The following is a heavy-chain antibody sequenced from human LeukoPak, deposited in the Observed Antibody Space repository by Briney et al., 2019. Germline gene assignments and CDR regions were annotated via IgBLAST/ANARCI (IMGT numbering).Heavy chain of an antibody. Sequence: SETLSLTCTVYGGSFSGYYWTWIRQPPGKGLEWIGYIYYSGSTNYNPSLKSRVTISVDTSKNQFSLRLSSVTAADTAVYYCARETERYDAFDIWGQGTMVTVSS. CDR1: GGSFSGYY. CDR3: ARETERYDAFDI. J-gene: IGHJ3*02. CDR2: IYYSGST. V-gene: IGHV4-59*01. D-gene: IGHD5-24*01.